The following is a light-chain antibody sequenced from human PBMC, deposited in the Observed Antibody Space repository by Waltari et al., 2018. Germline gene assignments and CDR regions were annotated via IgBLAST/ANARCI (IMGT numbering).Light chain of an antibody. CDR3: SSYTSSSPVV. J-gene: IGLJ2*01. V-gene: IGLV2-14*01. CDR2: AVS. Sequence: QSALTQPASVSGSPGQSITISCTGTSSDVGGYNYVSWYQQHPGQAPKLMIYAVSYPPSGVSNLCSGSKSGNAASLAISVLQAEDEADYYCSSYTSSSPVVFGGGTKLPVL. CDR1: SSDVGGYNY.